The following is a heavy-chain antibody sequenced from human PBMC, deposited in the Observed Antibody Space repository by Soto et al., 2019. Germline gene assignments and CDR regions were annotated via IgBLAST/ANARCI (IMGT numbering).Heavy chain of an antibody. D-gene: IGHD5-12*01. Sequence: GASVKVSCKASGYTFTSYDINWVRQATGQGLEWMGWMNPNSGNTGYAQKFQGRVTMTRNTSISTAYMELSSLRSEDTAVYYCARDSCGYSGYENYYYGMDVWGQGTTVTVSS. J-gene: IGHJ6*02. V-gene: IGHV1-8*01. CDR1: GYTFTSYD. CDR3: ARDSCGYSGYENYYYGMDV. CDR2: MNPNSGNT.